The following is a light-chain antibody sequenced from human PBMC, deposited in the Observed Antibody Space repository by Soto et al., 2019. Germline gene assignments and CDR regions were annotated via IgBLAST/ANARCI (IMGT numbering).Light chain of an antibody. CDR2: GAS. Sequence: EIVLTQSPGTLSLSPGERATLSCRASQSVSSSYLAWYQQKPGQAPRLLIYGASTRAAGIPARFSGSGSGTDFTLTISSLQSEDLAVHYCHQYKNWRTFGQGTKVDIK. J-gene: IGKJ1*01. CDR3: HQYKNWRT. CDR1: QSVSSSY. V-gene: IGKV3-15*01.